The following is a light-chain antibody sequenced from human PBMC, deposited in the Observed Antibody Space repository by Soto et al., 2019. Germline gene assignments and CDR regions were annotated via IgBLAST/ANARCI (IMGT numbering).Light chain of an antibody. CDR3: QQYSNWPSWT. Sequence: EIVMTQSPATLSVSPGERVTLSCRASQSVSSNLAWYQQKPGQAPRLLIYGASTRATGIPARFSGSGSGTEFTLTISSLQSEDFAVYYCQQYSNWPSWTFGQGTKVDIK. V-gene: IGKV3-15*01. J-gene: IGKJ1*01. CDR1: QSVSSN. CDR2: GAS.